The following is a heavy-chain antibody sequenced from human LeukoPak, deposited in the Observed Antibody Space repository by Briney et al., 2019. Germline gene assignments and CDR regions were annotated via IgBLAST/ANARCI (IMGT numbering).Heavy chain of an antibody. D-gene: IGHD3-16*02. Sequence: NAGGSLRLSCAASGFTFSNAWMSWVRQAPGKGLEWVGRIKSKADGGATDYAAPVKGRFTISREDSKNTLYLQMNSLKIEDTAVYYCTTAPYIWGAYRLNYWGQGTLVTVSS. CDR1: GFTFSNAW. V-gene: IGHV3-15*01. CDR3: TTAPYIWGAYRLNY. CDR2: IKSKADGGAT. J-gene: IGHJ4*02.